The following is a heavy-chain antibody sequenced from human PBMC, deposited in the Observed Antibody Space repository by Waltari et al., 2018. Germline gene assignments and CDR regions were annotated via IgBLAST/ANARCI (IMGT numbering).Heavy chain of an antibody. D-gene: IGHD5-12*01. Sequence: EVQLVQSGAEVKKPGESLKISCKGSGDSFTNYWFGWVRQMTGKGLESLGIIYPGDSETRFNPSFQGQVTISVDKSITTAYLQWSSLKASDTAMYYCARRERGDGYTGAFDVWGQGTMVTVSS. CDR1: GDSFTNYW. J-gene: IGHJ3*01. V-gene: IGHV5-51*01. CDR3: ARRERGDGYTGAFDV. CDR2: IYPGDSET.